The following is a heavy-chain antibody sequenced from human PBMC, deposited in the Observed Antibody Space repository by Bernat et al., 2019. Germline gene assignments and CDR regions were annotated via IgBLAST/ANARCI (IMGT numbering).Heavy chain of an antibody. CDR2: ISSSSSTI. V-gene: IGHV3-48*02. D-gene: IGHD2-2*01. CDR1: GFTFSSYS. Sequence: EVQLVESGGGLVQPGGSLRLSCAASGFTFSSYSMNWVRQAPGKGLEWVSYISSSSSTIYYADSVKGRFTISRDNAKNSLYLQMNSLRDEDTAVYYCAGDGRYCSSTSCYGRLGWFDPWGQGTLVTVSS. J-gene: IGHJ5*02. CDR3: AGDGRYCSSTSCYGRLGWFDP.